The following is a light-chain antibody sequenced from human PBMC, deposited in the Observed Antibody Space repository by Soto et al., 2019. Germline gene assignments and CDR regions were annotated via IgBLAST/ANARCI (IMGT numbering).Light chain of an antibody. Sequence: QSALTQPASVSGSPGQSITISCTGTSSDVGGYNYVSWYQQNPGKAPKLMIYDVSNRPSGVSNRFSGSKSGNTASLTISGLQAEDEVDYYCSSYTSSSSYVFGPGTKVTVL. CDR2: DVS. V-gene: IGLV2-14*01. CDR3: SSYTSSSSYV. J-gene: IGLJ1*01. CDR1: SSDVGGYNY.